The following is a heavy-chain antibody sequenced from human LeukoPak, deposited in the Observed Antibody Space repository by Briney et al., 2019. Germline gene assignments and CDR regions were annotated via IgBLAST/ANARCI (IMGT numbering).Heavy chain of an antibody. D-gene: IGHD3-22*01. CDR1: GGSFSGYY. CDR2: INHSGST. J-gene: IGHJ4*02. V-gene: IGHV4-34*01. Sequence: SETLSLTCAVYGGSFSGYYWSWIRQPPGKGLEWIGEINHSGSTNYNPSLKSRVTIPVDTSKNQFSLKLSSVTAAGTAVYYCARCGHYYDSGLDYWGQGTLVTVSS. CDR3: ARCGHYYDSGLDY.